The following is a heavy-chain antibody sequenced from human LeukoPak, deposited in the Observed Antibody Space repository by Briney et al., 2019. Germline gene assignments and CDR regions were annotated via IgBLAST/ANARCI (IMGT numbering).Heavy chain of an antibody. V-gene: IGHV4-39*01. D-gene: IGHD3-10*01. CDR3: ARHVYYYYGSGSYLNYYYYYYYMDV. CDR2: IYYSGST. J-gene: IGHJ6*03. Sequence: SETLSLTCTVSGGSISSGSYYWSWIRQPPGKGLEWIGSIYYSGSTYYNPSLKSRVTISVDTSKNQFSLKLSSVTAADTAVYSCARHVYYYYGSGSYLNYYYYYYYMDVWGKGTTVTISS. CDR1: GGSISSGSYY.